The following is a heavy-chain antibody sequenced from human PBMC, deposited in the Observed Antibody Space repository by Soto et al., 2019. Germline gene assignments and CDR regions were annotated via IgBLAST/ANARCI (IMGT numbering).Heavy chain of an antibody. CDR1: GGSISSGGYS. CDR3: ARSSIAAYYFDY. V-gene: IGHV4-30-2*01. Sequence: SETLSLTCAVSGGSISSGGYSWSWIRQPPGKGLEWIGYIYHSGSTYIYHSGSTYYNPSLNSRVTISVDTSKNQFSLKLSSVTAADTAVYYCARSSIAAYYFDYWGQGTLVTVSS. J-gene: IGHJ4*02. D-gene: IGHD6-6*01. CDR2: IYHSGST.